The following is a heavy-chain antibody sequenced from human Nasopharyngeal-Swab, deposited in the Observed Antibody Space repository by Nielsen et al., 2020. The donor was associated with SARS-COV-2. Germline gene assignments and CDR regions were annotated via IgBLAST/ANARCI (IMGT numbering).Heavy chain of an antibody. D-gene: IGHD3-22*01. CDR2: ISAYNGNT. V-gene: IGHV1-18*01. Sequence: WVRQAPGQGLEWMGWISAYNGNTNYAQRLQGRVTMTTDTSTSTDYRELRSLRSDDTAVYYCARDYYDSSGYYYDAFDIWGQGTMVTVSS. J-gene: IGHJ3*02. CDR3: ARDYYDSSGYYYDAFDI.